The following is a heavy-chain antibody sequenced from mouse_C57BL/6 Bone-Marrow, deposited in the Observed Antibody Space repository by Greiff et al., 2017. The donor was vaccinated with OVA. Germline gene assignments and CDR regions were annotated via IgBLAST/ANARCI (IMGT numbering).Heavy chain of an antibody. CDR2: INPNNGGT. V-gene: IGHV1-22*01. J-gene: IGHJ3*01. D-gene: IGHD2-5*01. Sequence: EVQLHQSGPELVKPGASVKMSCKASGYTFTDYNMHWVKQSHGKSLEWIGYINPNNGGTSYNQKFKGKSTLTVNKSSSTAYMELRSLTTEEAAVYYCAERSNFFAYWGQGTLVTVSA. CDR1: GYTFTDYN. CDR3: AERSNFFAY.